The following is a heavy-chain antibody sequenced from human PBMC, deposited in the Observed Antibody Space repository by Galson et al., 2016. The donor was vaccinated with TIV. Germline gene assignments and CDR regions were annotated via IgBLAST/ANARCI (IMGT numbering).Heavy chain of an antibody. V-gene: IGHV1-69*06. CDR2: INPIFHTA. Sequence: LVKVSCKASGDTFSNYAISWVRQAPGQGPEWMGRINPIFHTATYAQRLQGRVTIMADKSTTTIYMELNSLRPEDTAVYYCAREMYYYDSTAYYAFDIWGQGTMVTVSS. J-gene: IGHJ3*02. CDR1: GDTFSNYA. D-gene: IGHD3-22*01. CDR3: AREMYYYDSTAYYAFDI.